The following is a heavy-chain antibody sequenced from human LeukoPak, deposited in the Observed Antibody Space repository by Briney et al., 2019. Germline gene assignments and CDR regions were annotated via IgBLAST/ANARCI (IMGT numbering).Heavy chain of an antibody. J-gene: IGHJ3*02. CDR3: ARINYRAFSI. V-gene: IGHV3-66*01. D-gene: IGHD4-11*01. Sequence: GGSLRLSCVVSAFTVSTNYMIWVRQAPGKGLEWVSLIYGDGSTYYADSVKGRVTISRDNSKNTVFLQMNSLRADDTALYYCARINYRAFSIWGQGTMVTVSS. CDR1: AFTVSTNY. CDR2: IYGDGST.